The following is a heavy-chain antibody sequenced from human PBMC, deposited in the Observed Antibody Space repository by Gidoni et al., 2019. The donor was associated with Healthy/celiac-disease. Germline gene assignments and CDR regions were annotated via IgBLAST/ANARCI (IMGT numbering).Heavy chain of an antibody. D-gene: IGHD3-22*01. CDR1: GFSLSTRGVC. CDR2: IDWDDDK. Sequence: QVTLRESGPALVKPTQALTLTCSFSGFSLSTRGVCVSWIRQPPGKALEWLALIDWDDDKYYSTSLKTRLTISKDTSKNQVVLTMTNMDPVDTATYYCARTRDDYYDSSGTSYYFDFWGQGTLVTVSS. CDR3: ARTRDDYYDSSGTSYYFDF. J-gene: IGHJ4*02. V-gene: IGHV2-70*01.